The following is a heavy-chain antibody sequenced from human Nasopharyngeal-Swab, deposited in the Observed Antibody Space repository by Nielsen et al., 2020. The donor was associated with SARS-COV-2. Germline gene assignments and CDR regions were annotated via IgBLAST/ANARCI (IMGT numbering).Heavy chain of an antibody. CDR3: ARERLGYCSSTSCYGGERYYYYYYMDV. CDR2: IYHSGST. Sequence: WIRQHPGKELEWIGEIYHSGSTNYNPSLKSRVTISVDKSKNQFSLKLSSVTAADTAVYYCARERLGYCSSTSCYGGERYYYYYYMDVWGKGTTVTVSS. V-gene: IGHV4-4*02. J-gene: IGHJ6*03. D-gene: IGHD2-2*01.